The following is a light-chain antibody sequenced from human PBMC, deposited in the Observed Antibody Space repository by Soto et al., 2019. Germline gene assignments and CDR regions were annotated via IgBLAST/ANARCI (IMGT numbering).Light chain of an antibody. V-gene: IGLV2-14*01. Sequence: QSVLTQPASGSGSPGQSITISCTGASSDVGRYNYVSWYQLHPGKAPKLIIYEVSNRPSGVSNRFSGSKSGNTASLTISGLRAEDEADYYCNSYTSSTAYVFGTGTKVTAL. J-gene: IGLJ1*01. CDR1: SSDVGRYNY. CDR3: NSYTSSTAYV. CDR2: EVS.